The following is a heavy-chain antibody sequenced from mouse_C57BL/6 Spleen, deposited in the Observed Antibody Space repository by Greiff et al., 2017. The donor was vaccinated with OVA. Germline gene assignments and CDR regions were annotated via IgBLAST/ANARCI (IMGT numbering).Heavy chain of an antibody. CDR3: ARGRATSDYFDY. CDR1: GFTFSSYA. V-gene: IGHV5-4*03. D-gene: IGHD1-1*01. CDR2: ISDGGSYT. J-gene: IGHJ2*01. Sequence: EVKLQESGGGLVKPGGSLKLSCAASGFTFSSYAMSWVRQTPEKRLAWVATISDGGSYTYYPDNVKGRFTISRDNAKNNLYLQMSHLKSEDTAMYYCARGRATSDYFDYWGQGTTLTVSS.